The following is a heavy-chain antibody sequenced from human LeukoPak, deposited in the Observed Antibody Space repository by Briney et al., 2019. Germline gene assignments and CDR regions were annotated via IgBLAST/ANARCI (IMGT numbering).Heavy chain of an antibody. CDR1: GYIFTTYW. V-gene: IGHV5-51*01. CDR3: ARRPDYGDYGYYFDY. D-gene: IGHD4-17*01. J-gene: IGHJ4*02. CDR2: IYPGDSDT. Sequence: GESLKISCKGSGYIFTTYWIAWVRQMPGKGLEWMGIIYPGDSDTNYSPSFQGLVTISADKSISTAYLQWSSLKASDTAMYYCARRPDYGDYGYYFDYWGQGTLVTVSS.